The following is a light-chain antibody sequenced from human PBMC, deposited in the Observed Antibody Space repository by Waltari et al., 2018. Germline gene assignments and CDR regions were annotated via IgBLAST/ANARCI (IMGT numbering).Light chain of an antibody. CDR3: QQSYSAPRT. CDR2: GVS. V-gene: IGKV3-20*01. J-gene: IGKJ2*01. Sequence: NVLTQSPGTLSLSPGARATLSCRASQIVSNNYLAWYQQQPGQAPRLLIYGVSSRATGIPDRFSGSGSGTDFTLTISRLEPEDSATYYCQQSYSAPRTFGQGTKLEIK. CDR1: QIVSNNY.